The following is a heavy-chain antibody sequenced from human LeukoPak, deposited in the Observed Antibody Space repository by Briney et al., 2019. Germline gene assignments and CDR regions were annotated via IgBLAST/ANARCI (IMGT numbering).Heavy chain of an antibody. J-gene: IGHJ4*02. D-gene: IGHD4-17*01. Sequence: PGGSLRLSCAASGFIFTKYDTHWVRHVTGRGLEWVSGIDRDGVTYYSDSVKGRFTMSRENGENSVYLQLNSLRAGDTAVYFCARENLEYGDYAIDYWGQGILVTVSS. CDR1: GFIFTKYD. V-gene: IGHV3-13*01. CDR3: ARENLEYGDYAIDY. CDR2: IDRDGVT.